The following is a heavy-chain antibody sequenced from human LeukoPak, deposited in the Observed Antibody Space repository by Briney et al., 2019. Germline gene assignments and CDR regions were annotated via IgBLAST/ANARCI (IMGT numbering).Heavy chain of an antibody. CDR2: ISYDGSNK. V-gene: IGHV3-30*03. Sequence: GGSLRLSCAASGFTFSSYSMNWVRQAPGKGLEWVAVISYDGSNKYYADSVKGRFTISRDNSKNTLYLQMNSLRAEDTAVYYCARLHFSSSYYFDYWGQGTLVTVSS. CDR3: ARLHFSSSYYFDY. J-gene: IGHJ4*02. D-gene: IGHD6-13*01. CDR1: GFTFSSYS.